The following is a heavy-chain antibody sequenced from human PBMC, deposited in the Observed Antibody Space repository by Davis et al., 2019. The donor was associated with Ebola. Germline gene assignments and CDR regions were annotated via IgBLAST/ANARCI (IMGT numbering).Heavy chain of an antibody. CDR1: GFTFSDYY. CDR2: ISSSSLYT. J-gene: IGHJ4*02. D-gene: IGHD6-19*01. CDR3: ATTPQYSSGQNKPFDY. Sequence: GESLKISCSASGFTFSDYYMSWIRQVPGKGLEWVSYISSSSLYTNYADSVKGRFTISRDNAKNLLNLQMNSLRAEDTAVYYCATTPQYSSGQNKPFDYWGQGTLVTVSS. V-gene: IGHV3-11*06.